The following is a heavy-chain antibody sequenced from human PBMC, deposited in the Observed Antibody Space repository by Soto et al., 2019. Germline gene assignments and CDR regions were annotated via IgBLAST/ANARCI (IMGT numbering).Heavy chain of an antibody. CDR1: GFTFSSYG. CDR3: AKPDDYGDYGCYD. V-gene: IGHV3-30*18. Sequence: QVQLVESGGGVVQPGRSLRLSCAASGFTFSSYGMHWVRQAPGKGLEWVAVISYDGSNKYYADSVKGRFTISRDNSKNKLYLQMNSLRAEDTAVYYCAKPDDYGDYGCYDWGQGTLVTVSS. CDR2: ISYDGSNK. J-gene: IGHJ4*02. D-gene: IGHD4-17*01.